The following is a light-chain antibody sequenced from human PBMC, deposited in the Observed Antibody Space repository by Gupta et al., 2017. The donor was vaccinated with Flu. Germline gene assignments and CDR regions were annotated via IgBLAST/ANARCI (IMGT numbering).Light chain of an antibody. V-gene: IGLV2-11*01. J-gene: IGLJ3*02. CDR2: DVT. Sequence: QSALTQPRSVSGSPGQSVTISCTGTNSDVGGYYYVSWYQQYPGKAPKFMIYDVTKRPSGVPDRFSGSKSGNTASLTISGRQAEDAADYYCCSYAGSYTWVFGGGTKLTVV. CDR1: NSDVGGYYY. CDR3: CSYAGSYTWV.